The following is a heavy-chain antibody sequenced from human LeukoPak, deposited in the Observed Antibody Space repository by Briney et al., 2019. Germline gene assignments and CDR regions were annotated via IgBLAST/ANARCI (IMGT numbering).Heavy chain of an antibody. J-gene: IGHJ4*02. D-gene: IGHD3-9*01. CDR1: GYSISTGYY. CDR3: ARLFYDILTFDY. CDR2: IYYSGST. V-gene: IGHV4-61*01. Sequence: SETLSLTCTVSGYSISTGYYWDWIRQPPGKGLEWIGYIYYSGSTNYNPSLKSRVTMSVDTSKNQFSLRLSSVTAADTAVYYCARLFYDILTFDYWGQGTLVTVSS.